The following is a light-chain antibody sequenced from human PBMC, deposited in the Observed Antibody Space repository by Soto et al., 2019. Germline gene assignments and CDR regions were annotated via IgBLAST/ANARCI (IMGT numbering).Light chain of an antibody. V-gene: IGLV1-44*01. J-gene: IGLJ3*02. CDR1: SSNIGSHT. CDR2: SDY. Sequence: QSVLTQPPSASGTPGQRVTISCSGSSSNIGSHTVNWYQQVPGTAPKLLIFSDYQRPSGVPDRFSGSKSGTSASLAISGLQSEDEADYCCAAWDDSLNGWVFGGGTKVTVL. CDR3: AAWDDSLNGWV.